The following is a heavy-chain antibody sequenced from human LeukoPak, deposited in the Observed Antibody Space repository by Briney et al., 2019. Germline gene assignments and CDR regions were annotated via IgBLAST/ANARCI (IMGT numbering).Heavy chain of an antibody. V-gene: IGHV1-18*01. D-gene: IGHD3-3*01. CDR3: ARGRLFLERLLYFDY. J-gene: IGHJ4*02. CDR2: IHTYIGHT. Sequence: ASVKVSCKSSGYTFNSYGITWVRQAPGQGLEWMGWIHTYIGHTNYAQKLQGRVTMTTDTSTSTAYMELRSLRSDDTAVYYCARGRLFLERLLYFDYWGQGTLVTVSS. CDR1: GYTFNSYG.